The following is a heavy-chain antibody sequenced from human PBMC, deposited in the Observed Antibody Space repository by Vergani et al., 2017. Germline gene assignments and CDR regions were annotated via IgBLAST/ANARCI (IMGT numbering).Heavy chain of an antibody. CDR1: GASIRSSNYY. CDR2: IYYSGST. Sequence: QLQLQESGPGLVKPSATLSLTCSVSGASIRSSNYYWGWIRQPPGKGLEWIASIYYSGSTYYNPSLKSRVTISVDTSKNQFSLKLSSVTAADTAVYFCAGHSTVVVLVTFGWIDPWGQGTLVTVSA. J-gene: IGHJ5*02. CDR3: AGHSTVVVLVTFGWIDP. V-gene: IGHV4-39*01. D-gene: IGHD2-21*01.